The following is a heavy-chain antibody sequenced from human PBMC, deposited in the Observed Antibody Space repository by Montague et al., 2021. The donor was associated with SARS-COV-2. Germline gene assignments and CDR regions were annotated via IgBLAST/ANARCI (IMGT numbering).Heavy chain of an antibody. D-gene: IGHD6-13*01. V-gene: IGHV4-39*01. Sequence: SETLSLTCTVSGSSLSSSSYYWGWIRQPPGKGLEWVGSSFYSGSTYYNPSLKSRVTISVDTSKNQFSLKLSSVTAADTAVYYCARPQQQLAFDYWGQGTLVTVSS. CDR1: GSSLSSSSYY. J-gene: IGHJ4*02. CDR2: SFYSGST. CDR3: ARPQQQLAFDY.